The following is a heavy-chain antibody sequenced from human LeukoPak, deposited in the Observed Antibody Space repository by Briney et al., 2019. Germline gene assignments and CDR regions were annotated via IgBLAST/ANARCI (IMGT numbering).Heavy chain of an antibody. D-gene: IGHD2-15*01. J-gene: IGHJ5*02. CDR2: IYYSGST. V-gene: IGHV4-59*12. CDR1: GGSISPYY. Sequence: KPSETLSLTCSVSGGSISPYYWSWIRQPPGKGLEWIGYIYYSGSTNYNPSLKSRVTISVDTSKNQFSLKLISVTAADTAVYFCARGRGGGGSSNNWFDPWGRGTLVIVSS. CDR3: ARGRGGGGSSNNWFDP.